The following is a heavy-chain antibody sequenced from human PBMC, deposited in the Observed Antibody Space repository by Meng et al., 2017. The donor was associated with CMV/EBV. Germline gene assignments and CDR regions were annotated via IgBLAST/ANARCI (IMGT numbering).Heavy chain of an antibody. CDR2: IYTSGST. J-gene: IGHJ5*02. Sequence: QGPLQESGQGLVRPSETLSLPCTVSGGPISSYYWSWIRQPAGKGLEWIGRIYTSGSTNYNPSLKSRVTMSVDTSKNQFSLKLSSVTAADTAVYYCARDLMNCSSTSCANWFDPWGQGTLVTVSS. V-gene: IGHV4-4*07. D-gene: IGHD2-2*01. CDR3: ARDLMNCSSTSCANWFDP. CDR1: GGPISSYY.